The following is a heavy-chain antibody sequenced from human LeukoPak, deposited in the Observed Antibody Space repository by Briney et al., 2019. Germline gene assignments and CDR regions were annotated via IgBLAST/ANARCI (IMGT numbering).Heavy chain of an antibody. CDR1: GGSFSGYY. V-gene: IGHV4-34*01. CDR3: ARVDDSSGYYYGY. D-gene: IGHD3-22*01. J-gene: IGHJ4*02. CDR2: INHSGST. Sequence: SETLSLTCAVYGGSFSGYYWSWIRQPPGKGLEWIGEINHSGSTNYNPSLKSRVTISVDTSKNQFSLKLSSVTAADTAEYYCARVDDSSGYYYGYWGQGTLVTVSS.